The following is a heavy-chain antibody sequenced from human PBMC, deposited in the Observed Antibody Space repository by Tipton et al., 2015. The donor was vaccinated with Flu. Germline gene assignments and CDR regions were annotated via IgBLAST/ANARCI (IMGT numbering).Heavy chain of an antibody. CDR3: ARHSGSRSYPLDY. CDR2: TTYSGTT. D-gene: IGHD3-10*01. Sequence: TLSLTCTVSGDSMGTYSWSWIRQPPGKGLEWIGYTTYSGTTSYNPSLQSRVSISIDTSKNQFSLKLSSVTAADTAAYYCARHSGSRSYPLDYWGQGTLVTVSS. J-gene: IGHJ4*02. CDR1: GDSMGTYS. V-gene: IGHV4-59*08.